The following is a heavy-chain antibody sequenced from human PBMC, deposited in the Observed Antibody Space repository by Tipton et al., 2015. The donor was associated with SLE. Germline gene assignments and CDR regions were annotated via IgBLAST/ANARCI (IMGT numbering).Heavy chain of an antibody. J-gene: IGHJ4*02. Sequence: SLRLSCAASGFPFSGYWMSWVRQAPGKGLEWVANIKQDGSDKYYVDSVKGRFTISRDNAKNSLYLQMNSLRVEDTAVYYCARDWNRGRDYWGQGTLVTVSS. CDR1: GFPFSGYW. D-gene: IGHD7-27*01. CDR2: IKQDGSDK. CDR3: ARDWNRGRDY. V-gene: IGHV3-7*03.